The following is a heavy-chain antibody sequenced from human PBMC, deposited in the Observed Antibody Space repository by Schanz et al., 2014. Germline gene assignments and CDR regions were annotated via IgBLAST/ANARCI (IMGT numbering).Heavy chain of an antibody. V-gene: IGHV3-33*06. Sequence: HVQLVESGGGVVQPGRSLRLSCAASGFTFSSYGMHWVRQAPGKGLEWVAVIWYDGSNKYYADSVKGRFTISRDNSKNTLYLQMNSLRAEDTAVYYCAKEKGECSSTSCSYYFDYGGQGTLVTVSS. D-gene: IGHD2-2*01. CDR3: AKEKGECSSTSCSYYFDY. CDR2: IWYDGSNK. J-gene: IGHJ4*02. CDR1: GFTFSSYG.